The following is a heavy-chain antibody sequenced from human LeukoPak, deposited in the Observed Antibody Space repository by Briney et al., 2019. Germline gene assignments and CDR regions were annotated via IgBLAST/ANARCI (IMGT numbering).Heavy chain of an antibody. CDR2: INCGAK. D-gene: IGHD2-2*01. V-gene: IGHV3-9*03. Sequence: GGSLRLSCVVSGITFDEYAMHWVRQAPGKGLEWVAGINCGAKGLADSVEGRFTISRDNAKNSLYLEMNSLRVEDMAFYYCVKEIKVREFSTSGALHIWGQGTMVTVSS. CDR3: VKEIKVREFSTSGALHI. CDR1: GITFDEYA. J-gene: IGHJ3*02.